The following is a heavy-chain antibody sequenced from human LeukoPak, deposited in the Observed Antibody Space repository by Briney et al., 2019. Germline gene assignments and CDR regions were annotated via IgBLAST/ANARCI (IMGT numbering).Heavy chain of an antibody. CDR3: AREIPGRIAADC. J-gene: IGHJ4*02. Sequence: PGGSLRLSCAASGFTFSSYWMSWVRQAPGKGLEWISYIGGRGDGISYADSVKGRFTVSRDNAKNSLFLQMNRLRGEDTAIYFCAREIPGRIAADCWGQGTLVTVSS. CDR1: GFTFSSYW. V-gene: IGHV3-48*01. D-gene: IGHD2-15*01. CDR2: IGGRGDGI.